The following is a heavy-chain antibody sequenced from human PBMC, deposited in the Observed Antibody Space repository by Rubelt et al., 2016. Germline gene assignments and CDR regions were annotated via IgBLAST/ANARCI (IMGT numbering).Heavy chain of an antibody. D-gene: IGHD3-10*01. J-gene: IGHJ6*02. CDR3: TREGFSPITMVRGVPYYYGMDV. Sequence: GGSLRLSCAASGFTFSSYSMNWVRQAPGKGLEWVSYISSSSSTIYYADSVKGRFTISRDNAKNSLYLQMNSLRDEDTAVYYCTREGFSPITMVRGVPYYYGMDVWGQGTTVTVSS. CDR1: GFTFSSYS. V-gene: IGHV3-48*02. CDR2: ISSSSSTI.